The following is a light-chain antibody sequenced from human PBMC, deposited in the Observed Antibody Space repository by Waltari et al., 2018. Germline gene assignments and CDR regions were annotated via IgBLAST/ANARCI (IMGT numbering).Light chain of an antibody. Sequence: DIQMTQSPSSLSASVGDRVTITCRPSQTINKYLNWYQQKPGQAPKLLIAAVSSLQSGVPSRFSGSGSGTDFTLTISSLQPEDFATYYCQQSESLPLTFGGGTKVEIK. CDR2: AVS. CDR3: QQSESLPLT. J-gene: IGKJ4*01. V-gene: IGKV1-39*01. CDR1: QTINKY.